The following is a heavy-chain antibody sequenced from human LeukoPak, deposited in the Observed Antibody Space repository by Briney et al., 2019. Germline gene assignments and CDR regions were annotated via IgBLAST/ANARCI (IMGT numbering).Heavy chain of an antibody. CDR2: ISDGGAAT. CDR1: GFTFSNCA. V-gene: IGHV3-23*01. Sequence: PGGSLRLSCTASGFTFSNCAMTWVRQAPGKGLEWVSTISDGGAATYYADSVKGRFTISRDNSKNTLSLQMNSLRAEDTAVYYCAKALNVLVPSTSRWFDPWGQGTLVTVSS. CDR3: AKALNVLVPSTSRWFDP. J-gene: IGHJ5*02. D-gene: IGHD2-2*01.